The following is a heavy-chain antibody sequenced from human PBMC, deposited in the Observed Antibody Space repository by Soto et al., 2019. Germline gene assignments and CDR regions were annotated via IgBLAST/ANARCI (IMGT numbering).Heavy chain of an antibody. J-gene: IGHJ4*02. CDR3: ARLQPGIAAALDY. V-gene: IGHV4-31*03. CDR2: IYYSGST. CDR1: GGSISSGGYY. Sequence: QVQLQESGPGLVKPSQTLSLTCTVSGGSISSGGYYWSWIRQHPGKGLEWIGYIYYSGSTYYNPSLKSRVTISVDTSKNQCSLKLSSVTAADTAVYYCARLQPGIAAALDYWGQGTLVTVSS. D-gene: IGHD6-13*01.